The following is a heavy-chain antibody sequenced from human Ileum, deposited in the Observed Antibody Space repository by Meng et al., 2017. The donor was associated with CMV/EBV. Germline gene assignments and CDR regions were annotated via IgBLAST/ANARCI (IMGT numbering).Heavy chain of an antibody. V-gene: IGHV3-23*01. Sequence: GGSLRLSCVASGFTFSTYAMTWVRQTPGKGLECVSTISGSGDSTNYADSVKGRFAISRDNSKNTLYLQMDSLRAEDTAVYYCAKDSGGYCSGGSCYSTDWGQGVLVTVSS. CDR1: GFTFSTYA. CDR3: AKDSGGYCSGGSCYSTD. D-gene: IGHD2-15*01. J-gene: IGHJ4*02. CDR2: ISGSGDST.